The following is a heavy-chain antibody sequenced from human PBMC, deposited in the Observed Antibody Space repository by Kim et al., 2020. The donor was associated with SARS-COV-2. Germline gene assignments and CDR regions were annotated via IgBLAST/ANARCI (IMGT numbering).Heavy chain of an antibody. V-gene: IGHV1-69*13. CDR3: ARSTTRIAAAGSPYGMDV. CDR1: GGTFSSYA. CDR2: IIPIFGTA. J-gene: IGHJ6*02. D-gene: IGHD6-13*01. Sequence: SVKVSCKASGGTFSSYAISWVRQAPGQGLEWMGGIIPIFGTANYAQKFQGRVTITADESTSIVYMELSSLRSEDTAVYYCARSTTRIAAAGSPYGMDVWGQGTTVTVSS.